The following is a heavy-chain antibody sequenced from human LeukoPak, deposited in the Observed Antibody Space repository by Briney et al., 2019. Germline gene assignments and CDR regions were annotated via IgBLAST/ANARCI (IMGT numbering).Heavy chain of an antibody. D-gene: IGHD2-2*01. V-gene: IGHV3-30*18. Sequence: GGSLRLSCAASGFTFSSYGMHWARQAPGKGLEWVAVISYDGSNKYYADSVKGRFTISRDNSKNTLYLQMNSLRAEDTAVYYCAKLPYCSSTSCRALDAFDIWGQGTMVTVSS. CDR3: AKLPYCSSTSCRALDAFDI. CDR1: GFTFSSYG. CDR2: ISYDGSNK. J-gene: IGHJ3*02.